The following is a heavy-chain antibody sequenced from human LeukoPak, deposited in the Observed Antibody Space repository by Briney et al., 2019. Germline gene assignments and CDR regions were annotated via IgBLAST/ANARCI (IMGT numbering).Heavy chain of an antibody. Sequence: PSETLSLTCTVSGGSISTGHYYWGWIRQPPGKGLEWIGFIYYSGSAYYNPSLKSRVSISVDTSKNQFSLTLNSVTAADTAVYYCARGSDYFDYWGQGTLVTVSS. V-gene: IGHV4-31*03. J-gene: IGHJ4*02. CDR3: ARGSDYFDY. CDR2: IYYSGSA. CDR1: GGSISTGHYY.